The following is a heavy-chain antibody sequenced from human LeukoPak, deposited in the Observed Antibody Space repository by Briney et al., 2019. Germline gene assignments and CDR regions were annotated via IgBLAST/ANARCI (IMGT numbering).Heavy chain of an antibody. J-gene: IGHJ5*02. V-gene: IGHV1-8*01. D-gene: IGHD3-10*01. CDR2: INPNRGKT. CDR1: GYTFTSYD. CDR3: ARGLFHYGSGSYYSDSNRFAFGPLNWFEP. Sequence: ASVKVSCKASGYTFTSYDINWVRQATGQGLEWMGWINPNRGKTDYAQNFQGRVTMTRNTSISTAYMELSSLRSEDTAVYYCARGLFHYGSGSYYSDSNRFAFGPLNWFEPWGQGPLLSVSS.